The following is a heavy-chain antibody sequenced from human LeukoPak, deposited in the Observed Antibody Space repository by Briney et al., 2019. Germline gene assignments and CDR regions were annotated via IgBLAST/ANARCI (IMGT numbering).Heavy chain of an antibody. Sequence: PSETLSLTCTVSGGSISSYYWSWIRQPAGKGLEWIGRIYTSGSTNYNPSLKSRVTMSVDTSKNQFSQKLSSVTAADTAVYYCARGLKPGYPDYYYYGMDVWGQGTTVTVSS. J-gene: IGHJ6*02. CDR2: IYTSGST. CDR3: ARGLKPGYPDYYYYGMDV. V-gene: IGHV4-4*07. CDR1: GGSISSYY. D-gene: IGHD5-18*01.